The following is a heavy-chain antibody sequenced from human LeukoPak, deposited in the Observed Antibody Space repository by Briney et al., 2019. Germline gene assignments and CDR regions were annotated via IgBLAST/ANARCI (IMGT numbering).Heavy chain of an antibody. CDR2: IYSGGST. CDR1: GFTVSSNY. CDR3: ARDRGGPRYYFDY. Sequence: PGGSLRLSCAASGFTVSSNYMSWVRQAPGKGLEWVSVIYSGGSTYYADSVKGRFTISRDNSKNTLYLQMSSLRAEDTAVYYCARDRGGPRYYFDYWGQGTLVTVSS. D-gene: IGHD2-15*01. J-gene: IGHJ4*02. V-gene: IGHV3-53*01.